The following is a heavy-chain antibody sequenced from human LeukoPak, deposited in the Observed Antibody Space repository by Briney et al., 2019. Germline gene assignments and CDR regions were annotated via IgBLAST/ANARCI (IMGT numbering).Heavy chain of an antibody. V-gene: IGHV4-30-4*01. CDR3: ARENNDYGGKKAFDY. Sequence: SETLSLTCAVSGGSSRSGDYFWSWIRQPPGKGLEWIGHIHDSGNTYYNPSLKSRVSISVDTSKNQFSLKLSSVTAADTAVYYCARENNDYGGKKAFDYWGQGTLVTVSS. CDR2: IHDSGNT. CDR1: GGSSRSGDYF. J-gene: IGHJ4*02. D-gene: IGHD4-23*01.